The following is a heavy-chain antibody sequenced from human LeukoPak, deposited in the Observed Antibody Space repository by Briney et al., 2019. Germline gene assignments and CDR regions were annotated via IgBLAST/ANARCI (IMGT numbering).Heavy chain of an antibody. CDR1: GFTFSNYA. V-gene: IGHV3-23*01. CDR3: AKVGSSGWYSYYFDY. Sequence: GGSLRLSCAASGFTFSNYAMSWVRQAPGKGLEWVSGISGSGGSTYYADSVKGRFTISRDNSKNTLYLQMNSLRAEDTAVYYCAKVGSSGWYSYYFDYWGQGTLVTVSS. J-gene: IGHJ4*02. CDR2: ISGSGGST. D-gene: IGHD6-19*01.